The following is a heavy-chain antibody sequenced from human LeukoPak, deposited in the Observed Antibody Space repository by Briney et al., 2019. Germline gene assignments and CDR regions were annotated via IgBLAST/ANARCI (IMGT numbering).Heavy chain of an antibody. J-gene: IGHJ6*03. CDR2: ISAYNGNT. D-gene: IGHD3-10*01. V-gene: IGHV1-18*01. CDR3: ARNPREITMVRGVIGELAYYMDV. Sequence: ASVKVSCKASGYTFTSYGISWVRQAPGQGLEWMGWISAYNGNTNYAQKLQGRVTMTTDTSTSTAYMELRSLRSDDTAVYYCARNPREITMVRGVIGELAYYMDVWGKGTTVTISS. CDR1: GYTFTSYG.